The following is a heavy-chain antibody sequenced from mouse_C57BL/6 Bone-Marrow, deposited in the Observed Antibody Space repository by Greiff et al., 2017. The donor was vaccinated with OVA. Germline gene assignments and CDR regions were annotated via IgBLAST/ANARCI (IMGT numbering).Heavy chain of an antibody. J-gene: IGHJ2*01. D-gene: IGHD2-5*01. V-gene: IGHV1-69*01. CDR2: IDPSDSYT. CDR3: AREGYYSNFYFDY. CDR1: GYTFTSYW. Sequence: VQLQQPGAELVMPGASVKLSCKASGYTFTSYWMHWVKQRPGQGLEWIGEIDPSDSYTNYNQKFKGKSTLTVDKSSSTAYMQLSSLTSEDSAFYYCAREGYYSNFYFDYWGQGTTLTVSS.